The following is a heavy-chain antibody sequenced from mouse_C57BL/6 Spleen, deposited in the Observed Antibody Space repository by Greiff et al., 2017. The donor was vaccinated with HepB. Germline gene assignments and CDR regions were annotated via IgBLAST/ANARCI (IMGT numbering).Heavy chain of an antibody. CDR2: ISSGSSTI. Sequence: DVKLQESGGGLVKPGGSLKLSCAASGFTFSDYGMHWVRQAPEKGLEWVAYISSGSSTIYYADTVKGRFTISRDNAKNTLFLQMTSLRSEDTAMYYCARPNHSNYVPRYAMDYWGQGTSVTVSS. V-gene: IGHV5-17*01. D-gene: IGHD2-5*01. CDR1: GFTFSDYG. CDR3: ARPNHSNYVPRYAMDY. J-gene: IGHJ4*01.